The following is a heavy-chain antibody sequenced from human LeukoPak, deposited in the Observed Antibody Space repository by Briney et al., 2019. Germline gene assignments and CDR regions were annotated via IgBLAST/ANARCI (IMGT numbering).Heavy chain of an antibody. Sequence: SETLSLTCAVYGGSFSGYYWSWIHRPPGKGLEWIGEINHSGSTNYNPSLKSRVTISVDTSKNQFSLKLSSVTAADTAVYYCASKVGATTLSYLGYFQHWGQGTLVTVSS. V-gene: IGHV4-34*01. CDR2: INHSGST. D-gene: IGHD1-26*01. CDR3: ASKVGATTLSYLGYFQH. CDR1: GGSFSGYY. J-gene: IGHJ1*01.